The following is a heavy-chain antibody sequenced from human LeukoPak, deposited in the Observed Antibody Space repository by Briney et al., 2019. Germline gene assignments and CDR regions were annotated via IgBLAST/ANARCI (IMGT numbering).Heavy chain of an antibody. D-gene: IGHD2-21*02. CDR1: GYTFTNYG. CDR3: ARVLGYCGRDCYPLDY. Sequence: ASVKVSCKTSGYTFTNYGLSWVRQAPGQGLEWMGWISTYNGNSGYPQKLQGRVTLTTDTSTTTGYMELRSLRSDDTAVYYCARVLGYCGRDCYPLDYWGQGTLVTVSS. J-gene: IGHJ4*02. CDR2: ISTYNGNS. V-gene: IGHV1-18*01.